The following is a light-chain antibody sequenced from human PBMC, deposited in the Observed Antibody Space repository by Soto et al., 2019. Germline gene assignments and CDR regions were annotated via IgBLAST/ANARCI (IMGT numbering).Light chain of an antibody. Sequence: EIVLTQSPGTLSLSPGERATLSCRASQSVSSNYLAWYQRKPGQAPMLLIYVASSRATDIPNRFSGSGSRTDFTLTSTRLEPEDFAVYFCQQYGGSPPTFGQGTKVEIK. J-gene: IGKJ1*01. CDR3: QQYGGSPPT. V-gene: IGKV3-20*01. CDR2: VAS. CDR1: QSVSSNY.